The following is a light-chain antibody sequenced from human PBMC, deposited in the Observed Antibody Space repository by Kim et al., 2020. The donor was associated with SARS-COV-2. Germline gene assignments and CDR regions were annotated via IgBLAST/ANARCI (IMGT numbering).Light chain of an antibody. CDR2: AAS. V-gene: IGKV1-39*01. CDR1: DTVVTY. J-gene: IGKJ2*01. CDR3: QQTYRLSS. Sequence: LSTSVGDRVPITCRASDTVVTYLNWYQQKPGKAPKLLIYAASKLQTGVPSRFSGSGYGTHFTLTINNLRPYDFATYYCQQTYRLSSFGAGTKLEI.